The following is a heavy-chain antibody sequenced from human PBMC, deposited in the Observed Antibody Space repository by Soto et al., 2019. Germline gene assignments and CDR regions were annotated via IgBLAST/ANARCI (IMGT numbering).Heavy chain of an antibody. CDR3: AKDRLYYYDSSGYYAAGYFDY. J-gene: IGHJ4*02. V-gene: IGHV3-30*18. CDR1: GFTFSSYG. D-gene: IGHD3-22*01. Sequence: GESLKISCAASGFTFSSYGMHWVRQAPGKGLEWVAVISYDGSNKYYADSVKGRFTISKDNSKNTLYLQMNSLRAEDTAVYYCAKDRLYYYDSSGYYAAGYFDYWGQGTLVTVSS. CDR2: ISYDGSNK.